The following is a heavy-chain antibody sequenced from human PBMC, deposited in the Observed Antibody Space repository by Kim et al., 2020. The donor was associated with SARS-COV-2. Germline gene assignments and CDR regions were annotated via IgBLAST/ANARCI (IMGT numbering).Heavy chain of an antibody. D-gene: IGHD2-2*01. CDR2: ISYDGSNK. CDR1: GFTFSSYA. J-gene: IGHJ4*02. CDR3: ARDSATGYCSSTSCPLGY. Sequence: GGSLRLSCAASGFTFSSYAMHWVRQAPGKGLERVAVISYDGSNKYYADSVKGRFTISRDNSKNTLYLQMNSLRAEDTAVYYCARDSATGYCSSTSCPLGYWGQGTLVTVSS. V-gene: IGHV3-30*04.